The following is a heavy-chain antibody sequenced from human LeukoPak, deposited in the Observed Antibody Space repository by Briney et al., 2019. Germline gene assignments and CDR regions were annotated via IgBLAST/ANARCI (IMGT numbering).Heavy chain of an antibody. CDR3: AKVKVAGTGYYYYGMDV. V-gene: IGHV3-30*18. CDR1: GFTFSSYG. CDR2: ISYDGSNK. D-gene: IGHD1-1*01. J-gene: IGHJ6*02. Sequence: GRSLRLSCAASGFTFSSYGMHWVRQAPGKGLEWVAVISYDGSNKYYADSVKGRFTISRDNSKNTLYLQMNSLRAEDTAVYYCAKVKVAGTGYYYYGMDVWGQGTTVTVSS.